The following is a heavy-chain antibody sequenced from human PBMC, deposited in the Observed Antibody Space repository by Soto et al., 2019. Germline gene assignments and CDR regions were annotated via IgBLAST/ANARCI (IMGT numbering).Heavy chain of an antibody. J-gene: IGHJ5*02. CDR2: IYYSGST. D-gene: IGHD4-17*01. Sequence: QVQLQESGPGLVKPSETLSLTCTVSGGSVSSGSYYWSWIRQPPGKGLEWIGYIYYSGSTNYNPSLKRRVTISVDTYKNQFSRKLSSVTAADTAVYYCARFGDSSDPWGQGTLVTVSS. CDR3: ARFGDSSDP. CDR1: GGSVSSGSYY. V-gene: IGHV4-61*01.